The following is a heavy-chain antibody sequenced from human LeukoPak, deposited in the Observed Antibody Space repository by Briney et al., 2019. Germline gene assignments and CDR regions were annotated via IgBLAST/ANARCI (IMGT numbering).Heavy chain of an antibody. Sequence: PTGGSLRLSCAASGFTFINYAMHWVRQAPGKGLEWVANIKQDGSEKYYVDSVKGRFTISRDNAKNSPYLQMNSLRAEDTAVYYCARDVHIGDYVFYFDYWGQGTLVTVSS. CDR2: IKQDGSEK. CDR1: GFTFINYA. V-gene: IGHV3-7*01. CDR3: ARDVHIGDYVFYFDY. J-gene: IGHJ4*02. D-gene: IGHD4-17*01.